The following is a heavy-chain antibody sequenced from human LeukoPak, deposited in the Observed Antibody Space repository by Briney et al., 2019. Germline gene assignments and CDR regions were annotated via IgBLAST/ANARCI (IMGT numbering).Heavy chain of an antibody. CDR2: IYPGDSDT. V-gene: IGHV5-51*01. CDR1: GYSFTSYW. J-gene: IGHJ6*03. CDR3: ARHTRKITIFGVVQTYYYYMDV. Sequence: GESLKISCKGSGYSFTSYWIGWVRQMPRKGLEWMGIIYPGDSDTRYSPSFQGQVTISADKSISTAYLQWSSLKASDTAMYYCARHTRKITIFGVVQTYYYYMDVWGKGTTVTVSS. D-gene: IGHD3-3*01.